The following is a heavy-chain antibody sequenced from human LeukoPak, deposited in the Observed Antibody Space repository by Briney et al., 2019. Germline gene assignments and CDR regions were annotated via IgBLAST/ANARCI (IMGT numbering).Heavy chain of an antibody. D-gene: IGHD3-22*01. V-gene: IGHV3-21*01. J-gene: IGHJ4*02. CDR3: ARGLRENYYDSSGAEFDY. Sequence: GGSLRLSCIASGFSFNTYTMNWVRQAPGKGLEWVASISSGGDYVYYTDSMKGRFTISRDNAQNSLYLQMNSLRAEDTAVYYCARGLRENYYDSSGAEFDYWGQGTLVTVSS. CDR2: ISSGGDYV. CDR1: GFSFNTYT.